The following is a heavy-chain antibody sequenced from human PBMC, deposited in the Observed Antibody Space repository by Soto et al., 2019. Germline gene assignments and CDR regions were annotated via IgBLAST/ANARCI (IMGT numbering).Heavy chain of an antibody. CDR2: ISDSGST. J-gene: IGHJ6*03. D-gene: IGHD2-15*01. V-gene: IGHV3-23*01. CDR1: GFTFSSYA. Sequence: EVQLLESGGGLVQPGGSRRLSCAASGFTFSSYAMSWVRQAPGKGLEWVSTISDSGSTYYADSVKDWFTISRDISKNTLYVQMSSLRAEDTAVYYCAKGGEGYCSGTSCLYHMDAWGKGTTVTVSS. CDR3: AKGGEGYCSGTSCLYHMDA.